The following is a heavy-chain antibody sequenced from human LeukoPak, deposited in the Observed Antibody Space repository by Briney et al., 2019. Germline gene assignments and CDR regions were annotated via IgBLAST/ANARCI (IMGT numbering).Heavy chain of an antibody. Sequence: SGGSLRLSCAASGFTFNTYWMGWVRQAPGKGLEWVANMKPDGSEIYYVDSVKGRFTISRDSAKNLLYLQMNSLRAEDTAVYYCARDMQFGLDLDSWGLGTLVTVSS. CDR2: MKPDGSEI. D-gene: IGHD3-10*01. J-gene: IGHJ4*02. V-gene: IGHV3-7*01. CDR3: ARDMQFGLDLDS. CDR1: GFTFNTYW.